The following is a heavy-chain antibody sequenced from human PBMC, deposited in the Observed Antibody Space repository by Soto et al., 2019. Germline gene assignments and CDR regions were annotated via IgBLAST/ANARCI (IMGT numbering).Heavy chain of an antibody. CDR2: INPSSGST. J-gene: IGHJ6*02. V-gene: IGHV1-46*01. CDR3: ARDRDVLRVLEWFSDYGLDV. D-gene: IGHD3-3*01. Sequence: ASVKVSCKASEYTFTSYYMHWVRQAPGQGLEWMGVINPSSGSTSYTQQFQGRVTMTRDASTSTVYMELSSLRSEDTVVYYCARDRDVLRVLEWFSDYGLDVWG. CDR1: EYTFTSYY.